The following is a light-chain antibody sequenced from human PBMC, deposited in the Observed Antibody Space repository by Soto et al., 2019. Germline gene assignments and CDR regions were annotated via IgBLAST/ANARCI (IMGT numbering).Light chain of an antibody. CDR1: QSVGND. Sequence: EIVMTQTPATLSVSPGERATLSGGASQSVGNDLAWYQQKPGQAPRLLIHGSSTRDTGVPARFSGSGSGTEFTLTISSLQSEDFAVYYCQQYDYWPRTFGQGTKVDI. CDR3: QQYDYWPRT. J-gene: IGKJ1*01. CDR2: GSS. V-gene: IGKV3-15*01.